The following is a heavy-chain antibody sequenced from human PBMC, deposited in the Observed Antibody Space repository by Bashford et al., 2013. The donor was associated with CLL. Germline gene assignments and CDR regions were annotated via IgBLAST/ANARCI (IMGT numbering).Heavy chain of an antibody. J-gene: IGHJ6*02. CDR3: ARGPMIVVVINPGEPYYYYYYGMDV. CDR2: INHSGKH. Sequence: SETLSLTCAVYGGSLQWLLLELESASPQGRGLEWIGEINHSGKHRTTTRPSRVRVTISVDTSKNQFSLKLSSVTAADTAVYYCARGPMIVVVINPGEPYYYYYYGMDVWGQGTTVTVSS. D-gene: IGHD3-22*01. V-gene: IGHV4-34*01. CDR1: GGSLQWLL.